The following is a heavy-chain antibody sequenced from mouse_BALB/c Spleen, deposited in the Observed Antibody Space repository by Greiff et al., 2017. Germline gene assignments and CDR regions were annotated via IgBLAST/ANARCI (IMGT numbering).Heavy chain of an antibody. J-gene: IGHJ2*01. D-gene: IGHD2-4*01. CDR1: GFSLTSYG. Sequence: QVQLKESGPGLVQPSQSLSITCTVSGFSLTSYGVHWVRQSPGKGLEWLGVIWSGGSTDYNAAFISRLSISKDNSKSQVFFKMNSLQADDTAIYYCARIYYDYYFDYWGQGTTLTVSS. V-gene: IGHV2-4-1*01. CDR2: IWSGGST. CDR3: ARIYYDYYFDY.